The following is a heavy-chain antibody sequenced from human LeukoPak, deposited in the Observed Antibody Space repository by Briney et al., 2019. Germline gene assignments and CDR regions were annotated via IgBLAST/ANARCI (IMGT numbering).Heavy chain of an antibody. D-gene: IGHD6-13*01. V-gene: IGHV3-66*01. Sequence: GGSLRLSCAASGFTVSRNYMTWVRQVLGKGLEWVSIIYSDGYTYYADSVKGRFIISTDNSKNTLYLQLNSLRAEDTALYYCARGGSSWQNYLDYWGQGSLVTVSS. CDR3: ARGGSSWQNYLDY. CDR2: IYSDGYT. CDR1: GFTVSRNY. J-gene: IGHJ4*02.